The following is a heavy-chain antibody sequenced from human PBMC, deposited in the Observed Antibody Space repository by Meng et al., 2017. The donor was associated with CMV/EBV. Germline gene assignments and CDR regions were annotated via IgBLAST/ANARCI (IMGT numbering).Heavy chain of an antibody. Sequence: GESLKISCAASGFTFSSYSMNWVRQAPGKGLEWVSSISNSSSCIYYADSVKGRFTISRDNAKNSLYLQMNSLRAEDTAVYYCAAGLETQEYYFDYWGQGTLVTVSS. J-gene: IGHJ4*02. CDR3: AAGLETQEYYFDY. CDR1: GFTFSSYS. D-gene: IGHD3/OR15-3a*01. V-gene: IGHV3-21*01. CDR2: ISNSSSCI.